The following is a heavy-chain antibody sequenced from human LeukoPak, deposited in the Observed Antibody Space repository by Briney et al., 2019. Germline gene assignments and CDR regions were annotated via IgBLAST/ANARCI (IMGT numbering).Heavy chain of an antibody. D-gene: IGHD6-19*01. Sequence: PGGSLRLSCAASGFTVSSNYMSWVRQAPGKGLEWVSVIYSGGSTYYADSVKGRFTISRDNSKNTLYLQMNSLGAEDTAVYYCARVFIAVAGDDYWGQGTLVTVSS. CDR2: IYSGGST. V-gene: IGHV3-66*01. CDR1: GFTVSSNY. J-gene: IGHJ4*02. CDR3: ARVFIAVAGDDY.